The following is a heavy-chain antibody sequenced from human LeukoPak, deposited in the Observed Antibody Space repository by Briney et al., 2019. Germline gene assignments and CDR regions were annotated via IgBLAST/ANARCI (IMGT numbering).Heavy chain of an antibody. J-gene: IGHJ4*02. CDR1: GFTFSSYG. CDR3: GKNGNSNYVLDY. CDR2: ISYDGSNK. Sequence: GGSLRLSCAASGFTFSSYGMHWVRQAPGKGLEWVAVISYDGSNKYYADSVKGRFTISRDNSKNTLYLQMNSLRAEDTAVYYCGKNGNSNYVLDYWAREPWSPSPQ. V-gene: IGHV3-30*18. D-gene: IGHD4-11*01.